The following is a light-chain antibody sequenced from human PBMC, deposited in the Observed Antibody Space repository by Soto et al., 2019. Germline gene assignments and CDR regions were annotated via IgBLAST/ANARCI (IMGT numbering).Light chain of an antibody. J-gene: IGKJ5*01. CDR2: DAS. CDR3: QQRSNWPPRIT. V-gene: IGKV3-11*01. Sequence: EIVLTQSPATLSLSPGERATLSXRASQSVSSYLAWYQQKPGQAPRLLIYDASNRATGIPARFSGSGSGTDFTLTISSLEPEDFAVYYCQQRSNWPPRITFGQGTRLEIK. CDR1: QSVSSY.